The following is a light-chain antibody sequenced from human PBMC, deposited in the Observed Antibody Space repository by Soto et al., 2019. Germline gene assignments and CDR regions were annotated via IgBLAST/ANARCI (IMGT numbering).Light chain of an antibody. V-gene: IGLV2-14*01. CDR3: SSYAGSSTHWV. CDR2: DVS. J-gene: IGLJ1*01. CDR1: SSDVGGYNY. Sequence: QSARTQPASVSGSPVQSITISCTGTSSDVGGYNYASWYQQHPGKAPELMIYDVSNRPSGVSNRFSGSKSGNTASLTISGLQAEDEADYYCSSYAGSSTHWVFGTGTKVTVL.